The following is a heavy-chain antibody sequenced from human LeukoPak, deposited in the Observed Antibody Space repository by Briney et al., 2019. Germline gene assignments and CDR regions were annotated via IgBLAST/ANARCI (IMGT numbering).Heavy chain of an antibody. D-gene: IGHD3-16*02. CDR3: ARDSYDYVWGSYRFDY. CDR1: GGSISSGSYY. J-gene: IGHJ4*02. Sequence: PSQTLSLTCTVSGGSISSGSYYWSWIRQPAGKGLEWIGRIYTSGSTNYNPSLKSRVTISVDTSKNQFSLKLSSVTAADTAVYYCARDSYDYVWGSYRFDYWGQGTLVTVSS. CDR2: IYTSGST. V-gene: IGHV4-61*02.